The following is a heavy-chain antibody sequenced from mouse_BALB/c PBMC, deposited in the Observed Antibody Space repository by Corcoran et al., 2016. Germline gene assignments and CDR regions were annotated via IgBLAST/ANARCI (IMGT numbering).Heavy chain of an antibody. V-gene: IGHV3-6*02. Sequence: DVQLQESGPGLVKPSQSLSLTCSVTGYSITSGYYWNWIRQFPGNKLEWMGYISYDGSNNYNPSLKNRISITRDTSKNQFFLKLNSVTTEDTATYYCARDLTGTMDYWGQGTSVTVSS. J-gene: IGHJ4*01. D-gene: IGHD4-1*01. CDR3: ARDLTGTMDY. CDR1: GYSITSGYY. CDR2: ISYDGSN.